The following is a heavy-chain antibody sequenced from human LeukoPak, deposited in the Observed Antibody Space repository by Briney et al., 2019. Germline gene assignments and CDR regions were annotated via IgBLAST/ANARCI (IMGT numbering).Heavy chain of an antibody. J-gene: IGHJ3*02. CDR2: IYTNGNT. V-gene: IGHV4-4*07. D-gene: IGHD1-26*01. CDR3: ARAFALYSAASGATFDI. CDR1: GGSVSSYH. Sequence: PSETLSLTCTVSGGSVSSYHWSWVRQPAGKGLEWIGRIYTNGNTNSNPSLKSRVTMSLDPSKNQLSMKLSSVTAADTAVYFCARAFALYSAASGATFDIWGHGTVVTVSS.